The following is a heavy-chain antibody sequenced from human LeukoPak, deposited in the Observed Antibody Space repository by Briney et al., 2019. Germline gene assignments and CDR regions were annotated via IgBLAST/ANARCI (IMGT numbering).Heavy chain of an antibody. D-gene: IGHD6-19*01. V-gene: IGHV3-7*03. CDR3: AGGSGWLIDY. CDR1: GFTFSSYW. CDR2: IEGEGSET. Sequence: GGSLRLSCAASGFTFSSYWMNWVRHTPGKGLEWVANIEGEGSETNYMDSVKGRFTISRDNAEKSLHLQMNSLRAEDTGVYYCAGGSGWLIDYWGQGTLVTVSS. J-gene: IGHJ4*02.